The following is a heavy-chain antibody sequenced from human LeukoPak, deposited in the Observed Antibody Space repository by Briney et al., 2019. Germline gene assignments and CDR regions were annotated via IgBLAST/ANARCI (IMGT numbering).Heavy chain of an antibody. D-gene: IGHD3-3*01. CDR3: ARDQGYYDFWSGYFFRCWFDP. CDR2: ISAYNGNT. CDR1: GYTFTSYG. J-gene: IGHJ5*02. V-gene: IGHV1-18*01. Sequence: ASVKVSCKASGYTFTSYGISWVRQAPGQGLEWMVWISAYNGNTNYAQKLQGRVTMTTDTSTSTAYMELRSLRSDDTAVYYCARDQGYYDFWSGYFFRCWFDPWGQGTLVTVSS.